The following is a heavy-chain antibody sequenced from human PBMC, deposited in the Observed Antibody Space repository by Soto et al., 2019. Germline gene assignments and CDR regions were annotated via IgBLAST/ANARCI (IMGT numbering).Heavy chain of an antibody. V-gene: IGHV4-4*07. CDR2: IDASGDT. D-gene: IGHD6-13*01. Sequence: SVTLPRTCIASVDSIDPRYWTCIRQRAGKGLGWIGRIDASGDTNYYPSLHSRVTMSIDTSKRQFSLKLTSVTAADTAIYYCARYSNNCFETECMDVWGQGTTVTVAS. J-gene: IGHJ6*02. CDR3: ARYSNNCFETECMDV. CDR1: VDSIDPRY.